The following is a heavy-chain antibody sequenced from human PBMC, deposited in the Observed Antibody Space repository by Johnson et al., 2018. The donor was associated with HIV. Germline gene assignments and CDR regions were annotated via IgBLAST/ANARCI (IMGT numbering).Heavy chain of an antibody. V-gene: IGHV3-30*03. Sequence: QVQLVESGGGVVQPGRSLRLSCAASGFTFSSYGMHWVRQAPGKGLEWVAVISYDGSNKYYVDSVKGRFTISRDNSKNTLYLQMNSLRAEDTAVYYCARASVSSPRYSSSSDDAFDIWGQGTMVTVSS. CDR2: ISYDGSNK. CDR3: ARASVSSPRYSSSSDDAFDI. CDR1: GFTFSSYG. D-gene: IGHD6-6*01. J-gene: IGHJ3*02.